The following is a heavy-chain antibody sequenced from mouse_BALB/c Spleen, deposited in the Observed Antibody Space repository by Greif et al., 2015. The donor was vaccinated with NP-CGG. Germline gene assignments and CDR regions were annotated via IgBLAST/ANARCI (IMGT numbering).Heavy chain of an antibody. D-gene: IGHD1-1*01. CDR3: ARNYGHYYAMDY. V-gene: IGHV5-17*02. Sequence: EVQLVESGGGLVQPGGSRKLSCAASGFTFSSFGMHWVRQAPEKGLEWVAYISSGSSTIYYADTVKGRFTISRDNPKNTLFLQMTSLRSEDTAMYYCARNYGHYYAMDYWGQGTSVTVSS. CDR2: ISSGSSTI. J-gene: IGHJ4*01. CDR1: GFTFSSFG.